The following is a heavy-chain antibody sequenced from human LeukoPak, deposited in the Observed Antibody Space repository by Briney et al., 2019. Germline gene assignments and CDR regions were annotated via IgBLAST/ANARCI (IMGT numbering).Heavy chain of an antibody. CDR3: ASIDYGGDY. CDR1: GFTFSAYS. CDR2: ISSRSFTI. J-gene: IGHJ4*02. Sequence: GGSLRLSCAASGFTFSAYSMNWVRQAPGKGLDWVSYISSRSFTIYYADSVKGRFTISRDNSKNTLYLQMNSLRAEDTAVYYCASIDYGGDYWGQGTLVTVSS. V-gene: IGHV3-48*01. D-gene: IGHD4-17*01.